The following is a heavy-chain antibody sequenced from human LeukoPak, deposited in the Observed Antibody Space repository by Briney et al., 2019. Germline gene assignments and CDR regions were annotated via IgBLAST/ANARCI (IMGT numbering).Heavy chain of an antibody. V-gene: IGHV4-38-2*02. CDR3: ARVRVGWFFFDP. J-gene: IGHJ5*02. Sequence: PSETLSLTCTVSGYSISSGYYWGWIRQPPGKGLEWIGSIYHSGSTYYNPSLKSRVTISVDTSKNQFSLKLSSVTAADTAVYYCARVRVGWFFFDPWGQGTLVTVSS. CDR2: IYHSGST. D-gene: IGHD2-2*01. CDR1: GYSISSGYY.